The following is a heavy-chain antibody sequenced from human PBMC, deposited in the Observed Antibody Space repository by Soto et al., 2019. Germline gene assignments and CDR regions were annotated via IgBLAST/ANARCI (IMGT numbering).Heavy chain of an antibody. Sequence: GGSLRLSCAASGLTFSSYWMNWVRQAPGKGLEWVANIKQDGTEKYYVDSMKGRFTISRDNAKNSLYLQMNSLRAEDTAVYYCATGDTYGYLLDYWGQGALVTVSS. D-gene: IGHD5-18*01. J-gene: IGHJ4*02. CDR1: GLTFSSYW. CDR3: ATGDTYGYLLDY. V-gene: IGHV3-7*01. CDR2: IKQDGTEK.